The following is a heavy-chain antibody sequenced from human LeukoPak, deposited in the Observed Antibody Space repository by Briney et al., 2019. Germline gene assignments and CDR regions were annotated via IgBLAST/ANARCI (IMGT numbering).Heavy chain of an antibody. D-gene: IGHD6-6*01. CDR2: INPNSGGT. CDR1: GYTFTDYY. V-gene: IGHV1-2*02. J-gene: IGHJ4*02. CDR3: ARARWQLVPYFDS. Sequence: ASVKVSCKASGYTFTDYYMHWVRQAPGQGLEWMGWINPNSGGTNFAQKFQGRVAMTRDTSISTAYLELRSLRSDDTAVYFCARARWQLVPYFDSWGQGTLVTVSS.